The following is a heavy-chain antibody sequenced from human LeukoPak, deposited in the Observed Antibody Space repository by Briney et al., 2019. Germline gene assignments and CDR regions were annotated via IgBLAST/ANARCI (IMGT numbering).Heavy chain of an antibody. Sequence: GASVKVSCKASGYTFTGYYMHWVRQAPGQGLGWMGWINPNSGGTNYAQKFQGRVTMTRDTSISTAYMELSRLRSDDTAVYYCARAHGSGSPIPDYWGQGTLVTVSS. J-gene: IGHJ4*02. CDR2: INPNSGGT. CDR3: ARAHGSGSPIPDY. CDR1: GYTFTGYY. D-gene: IGHD3-10*01. V-gene: IGHV1-2*02.